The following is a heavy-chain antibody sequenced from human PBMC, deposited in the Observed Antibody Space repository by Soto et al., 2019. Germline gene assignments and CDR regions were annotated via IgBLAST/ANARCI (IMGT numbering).Heavy chain of an antibody. J-gene: IGHJ4*02. V-gene: IGHV1-18*01. Sequence: ASVKVSCKASGYTFTSYVISWVRQAPGQGLEWMGRISGYNGNSNYAQNLQGRVTMTTDTSTSTAYMELRSLRSDDTAVYYCAREDIQDIVVVVVAPEGLGYWGQGTLVTVSS. CDR2: ISGYNGNS. D-gene: IGHD2-15*01. CDR3: AREDIQDIVVVVVAPEGLGY. CDR1: GYTFTSYV.